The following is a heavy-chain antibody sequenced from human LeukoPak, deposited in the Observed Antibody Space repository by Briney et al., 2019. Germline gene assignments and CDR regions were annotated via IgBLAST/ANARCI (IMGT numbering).Heavy chain of an antibody. CDR2: IRSKAYGGTT. CDR1: GFTFGDYA. D-gene: IGHD2-15*01. J-gene: IGHJ4*02. CDR3: TRSYCSGGPWYFDY. V-gene: IGHV3-49*04. Sequence: GGSLRLSCTASGFTFGDYAMSWVRQAPGKGLEWVGFIRSKAYGGTTEYAASVKGRFTISRDDSKSIAYLQMNSLKTEDTAVYYCTRSYCSGGPWYFDYWGQGTLVTVSS.